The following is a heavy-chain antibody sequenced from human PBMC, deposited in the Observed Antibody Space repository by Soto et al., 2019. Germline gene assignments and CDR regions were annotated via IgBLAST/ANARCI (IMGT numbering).Heavy chain of an antibody. D-gene: IGHD3-10*01. CDR2: IYYSGST. CDR1: GGSISSSSYC. Sequence: PSETLSLTCTVSGGSISSSSYCWGWIRQPPGKGLEWIGSIYYSGSTYYNPSLKSRVTISVDTSKNQFSLKLSSVTAADTAVYYCARDLTYYYGSGSSCWFDPWVQGTLVTVSS. CDR3: ARDLTYYYGSGSSCWFDP. J-gene: IGHJ5*02. V-gene: IGHV4-39*07.